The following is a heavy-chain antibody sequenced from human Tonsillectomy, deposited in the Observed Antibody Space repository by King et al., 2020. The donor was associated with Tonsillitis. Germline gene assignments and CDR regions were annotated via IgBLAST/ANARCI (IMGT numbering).Heavy chain of an antibody. J-gene: IGHJ2*01. CDR2: IYYSGTT. Sequence: QLQESGPGLVKPSETMSLTCTVSGSISGSYCSWIRQPPGKGLEWIGYIYYSGTTNYNPSLRRRVTISLDTSKNQFSLKLSSVTAADTAVYYCARLDYYGSGSYWYFDLWGRGTLVTVSS. CDR3: ARLDYYGSGSYWYFDL. V-gene: IGHV4-59*08. D-gene: IGHD3-10*01. CDR1: GSISGSY.